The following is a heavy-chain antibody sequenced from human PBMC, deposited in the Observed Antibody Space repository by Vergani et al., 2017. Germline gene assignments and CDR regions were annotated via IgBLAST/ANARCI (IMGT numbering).Heavy chain of an antibody. Sequence: QVQLVESGGGVVQPGRSLRLSCAASGFTFSSYAMHWVRQAPGKGLEWVAVISYDGSNKYYADSVKGRFTISRDNSKNTLYLQMNSLRAEDTAVYYCAKGVLRYCSSTSCYAFDIWGQGTMVTVSS. CDR2: ISYDGSNK. CDR3: AKGVLRYCSSTSCYAFDI. V-gene: IGHV3-30*01. CDR1: GFTFSSYA. J-gene: IGHJ3*02. D-gene: IGHD2-2*01.